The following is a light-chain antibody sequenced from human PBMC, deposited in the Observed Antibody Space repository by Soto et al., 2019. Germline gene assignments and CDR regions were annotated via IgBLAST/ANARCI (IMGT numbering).Light chain of an antibody. Sequence: DIQVTQSPSSLSASVGDRVTITCRASQSISSYLNWYQQKPGKAPKLLIYAASSLQSGVPSRFSGSGSGTDFSLTISSPQPEDFASYYCQESYSTPWAFGQGTKVEI. V-gene: IGKV1-39*01. J-gene: IGKJ1*01. CDR1: QSISSY. CDR3: QESYSTPWA. CDR2: AAS.